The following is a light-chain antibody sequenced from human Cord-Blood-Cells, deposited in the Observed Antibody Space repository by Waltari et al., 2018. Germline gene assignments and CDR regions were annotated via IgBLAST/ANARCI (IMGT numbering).Light chain of an antibody. J-gene: IGLJ2*01. CDR3: QAWDSSTVV. CDR1: KLGDKY. Sequence: SYELTQPPSVSVSPGPTASITCSGDKLGDKYACWYQQKPGQSPVLVIYQDSKRPSGIPERFSGANSGNTATFTISGTQAMDEADYYCQAWDSSTVVFGGGTKLTVL. V-gene: IGLV3-1*01. CDR2: QDS.